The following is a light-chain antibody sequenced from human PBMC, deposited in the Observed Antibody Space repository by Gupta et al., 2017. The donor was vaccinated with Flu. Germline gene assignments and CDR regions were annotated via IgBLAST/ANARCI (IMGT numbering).Light chain of an antibody. CDR2: QDS. J-gene: IGLJ2*01. CDR3: QAWDSGTVI. V-gene: IGLV3-1*01. CDR1: KLGDKY. Sequence: SPGQTATITCSGDKLGDKYACWYQQKPGQSPVLVIYQDSKRPSGIPERFSGSNSGSTATLTISGTQPMDEADFYCQAWDSGTVIFGGGTKLTVL.